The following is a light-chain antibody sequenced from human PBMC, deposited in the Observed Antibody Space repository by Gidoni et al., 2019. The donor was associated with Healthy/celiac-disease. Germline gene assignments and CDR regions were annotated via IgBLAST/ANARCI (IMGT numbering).Light chain of an antibody. CDR2: GAS. V-gene: IGKV3-20*01. Sequence: VLSQSPVTLSLSPGERATPSCRASHSVSSSYLAWYQQKPGQAPRLLIYGASSRATGIPDRFSGSGSGTDFTLTISRLEPEDFAVYYCQQYGSSPPITFGQGTRLEIK. CDR3: QQYGSSPPIT. CDR1: HSVSSSY. J-gene: IGKJ5*01.